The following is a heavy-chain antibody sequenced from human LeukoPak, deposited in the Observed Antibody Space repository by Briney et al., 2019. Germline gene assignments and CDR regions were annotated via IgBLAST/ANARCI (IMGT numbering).Heavy chain of an antibody. CDR1: GFTFSSYG. CDR2: IWYDGSNK. D-gene: IGHD2-2*01. CDR3: ARERVPAAFDY. Sequence: GGSLRLSCAASGFTFSSYGMHWVRQAPGKGLEWVAVIWYDGSNKYYADSVKGRFTISRDNSKNTLYLQMNSLRAEDTAVYYCARERVPAAFDYWGQGTLVTVSS. J-gene: IGHJ4*02. V-gene: IGHV3-33*01.